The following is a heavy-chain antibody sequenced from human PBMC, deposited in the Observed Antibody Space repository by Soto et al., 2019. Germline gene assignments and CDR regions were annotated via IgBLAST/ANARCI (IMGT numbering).Heavy chain of an antibody. CDR2: IIPILGIA. V-gene: IGHV1-69*02. CDR1: GGTFSSYT. Sequence: QVQLVQSGAEVKKPGSSVKVSCKASGGTFSSYTISWVRQAPGQGLEWMGRIIPILGIANYAQKFQGRVTITAEKSTSTADMELSSLRSADTAVYYCARAGTTVTTFSNFACWGQGTPVTVAS. J-gene: IGHJ4*02. D-gene: IGHD4-17*01. CDR3: ARAGTTVTTFSNFAC.